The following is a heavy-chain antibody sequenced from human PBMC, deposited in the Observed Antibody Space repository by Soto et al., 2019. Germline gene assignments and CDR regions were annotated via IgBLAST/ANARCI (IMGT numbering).Heavy chain of an antibody. D-gene: IGHD3-22*01. V-gene: IGHV3-23*01. CDR3: AKDRITMIELVEPDAFDI. CDR1: GFTFSSYA. CDR2: ISGSGGST. Sequence: EVQLLESGGGLVQPGGSLRLSCAASGFTFSSYAMSWVRQAPGKGLEWVSAISGSGGSTYYADSVKGRFTISRDNSKNTLYLQMNSLRAEDTAVYYCAKDRITMIELVEPDAFDIWGQGTMVTVSS. J-gene: IGHJ3*02.